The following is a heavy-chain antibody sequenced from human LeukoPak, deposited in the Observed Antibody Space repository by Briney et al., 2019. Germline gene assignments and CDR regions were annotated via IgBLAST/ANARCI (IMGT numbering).Heavy chain of an antibody. J-gene: IGHJ4*02. CDR3: ARSGYSMGFDY. CDR1: GGSISSSSYY. Sequence: SETLSLTCTVSGGSISSSSYYWGWIRQPPRKGLEWIGSIYYSGSTYYNPSLKSRVTISVDTSKNQFSLKLSSVTAADTAVYYCARSGYSMGFDYWGQGTLVTVSS. D-gene: IGHD6-13*01. V-gene: IGHV4-39*01. CDR2: IYYSGST.